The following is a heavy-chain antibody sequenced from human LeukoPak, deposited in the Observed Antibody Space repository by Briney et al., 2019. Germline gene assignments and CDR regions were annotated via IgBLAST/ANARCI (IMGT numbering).Heavy chain of an antibody. V-gene: IGHV3-13*01. CDR3: ARGGSYLSAFDI. CDR1: GFTFSSYD. CDR2: IDTAGDT. Sequence: GGSLRLSCAASGFTFSSYDMHWVRQATGKGLEWVSAIDTAGDTYYPGSVKGRFTISRDNSKNTLYLQMNSLRAKDTAVYYCARGGSYLSAFDIWGQGTMVTVSS. J-gene: IGHJ3*02. D-gene: IGHD1-26*01.